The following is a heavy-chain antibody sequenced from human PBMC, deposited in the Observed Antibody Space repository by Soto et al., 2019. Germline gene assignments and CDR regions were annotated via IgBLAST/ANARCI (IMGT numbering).Heavy chain of an antibody. Sequence: AAVKVSCKISGHTLTECSILWVRQAPGKGGEWMGGIDPVGGEEIYAQKWHGRVIVTEDTVTDTDYMELSGLKSDDTAVYYCATPTTLLGAMITNINFDFWGQGTPVTVSS. CDR3: ATPTTLLGAMITNINFDF. D-gene: IGHD3-10*01. V-gene: IGHV1-24*01. J-gene: IGHJ4*02. CDR2: IDPVGGEE. CDR1: GHTLTECS.